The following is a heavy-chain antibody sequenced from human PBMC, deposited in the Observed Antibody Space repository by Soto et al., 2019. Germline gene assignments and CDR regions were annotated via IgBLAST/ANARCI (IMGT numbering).Heavy chain of an antibody. CDR3: ARDLWGYCGTDCYPLDV. CDR1: GGSISGYY. V-gene: IGHV4-59*01. J-gene: IGHJ6*02. CDR2: MYNTGST. Sequence: PSETLSLTCTVSGGSISGYYLSWIRQPPGKGLEWIGYMYNTGSTVYNPSFKSRVTISVDTSKNQFSLKLNSVTAADTAVYYCARDLWGYCGTDCYPLDVWGQGTTVTV. D-gene: IGHD2-21*02.